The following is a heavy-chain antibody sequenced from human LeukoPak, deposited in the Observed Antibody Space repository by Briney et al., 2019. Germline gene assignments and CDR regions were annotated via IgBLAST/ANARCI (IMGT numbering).Heavy chain of an antibody. Sequence: GESLKISCKGSGYSFTSYWIGWVRQMPGKGLEWMGIIYPGDSDTRYSPSFQGQVTISADQSISTAYLQWSSLKASDTAMYYCARGGSGSYLADYYYYYGMDVWGQGTTVTVSS. CDR3: ARGGSGSYLADYYYYYGMDV. V-gene: IGHV5-51*01. CDR1: GYSFTSYW. D-gene: IGHD3-10*01. CDR2: IYPGDSDT. J-gene: IGHJ6*02.